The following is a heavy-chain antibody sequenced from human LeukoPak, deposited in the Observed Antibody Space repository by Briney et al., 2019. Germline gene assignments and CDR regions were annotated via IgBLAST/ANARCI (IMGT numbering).Heavy chain of an antibody. Sequence: SETLSLTCAIYDASFSGYYWSWIRQPPGKGLEWIGEIYHSGSTNYNPSLKSRVTISVDRSKNQFSLKLSSVTAADTAVYYCARAITIFGGFDPWGQGTLVTVSS. CDR2: IYHSGST. CDR3: ARAITIFGGFDP. V-gene: IGHV4-34*01. CDR1: DASFSGYY. J-gene: IGHJ5*02. D-gene: IGHD3-3*01.